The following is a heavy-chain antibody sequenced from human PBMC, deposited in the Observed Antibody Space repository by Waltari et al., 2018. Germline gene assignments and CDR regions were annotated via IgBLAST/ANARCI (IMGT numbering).Heavy chain of an antibody. CDR1: GHSLSELS. CDR3: TCSGEMASIGGGYYYGMDV. D-gene: IGHD3-10*01. V-gene: IGHV1-24*01. J-gene: IGHJ6*02. CDR2: FDPEDGET. Sequence: QVQLVQSGAEVKKPGASVQVSCKVSGHSLSELSMHWVRQAPGKGLEWMGGFDPEDGETIYAQKFQGRVTMTEDTSTDTAYMELSSLRSEDTAVYYCTCSGEMASIGGGYYYGMDVWGQGTTVTVSS.